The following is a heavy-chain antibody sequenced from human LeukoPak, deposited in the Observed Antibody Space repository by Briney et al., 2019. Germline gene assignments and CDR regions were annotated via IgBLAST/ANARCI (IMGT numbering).Heavy chain of an antibody. CDR3: ARDGTSTDDY. D-gene: IGHD2-2*01. CDR1: GYTFSNFG. J-gene: IGHJ4*02. CDR2: ISGNNDNP. V-gene: IGHV1-18*01. Sequence: ASVKVCCKTSGYTFSNFGINWVRQAPGQGLEWMRWISGNNDNPNYGQKFQGRFTVTTDSSTSTAYMELRNLRFDDTAVYYCARDGTSTDDYWGQGTLVTVSS.